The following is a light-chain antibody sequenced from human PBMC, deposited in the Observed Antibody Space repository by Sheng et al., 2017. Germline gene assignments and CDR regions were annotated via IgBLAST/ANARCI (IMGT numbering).Light chain of an antibody. V-gene: IGKV3-20*01. CDR2: GAS. Sequence: EIVLTQSPGTLSLSPGERATLSCRASQSVSSNLAWYQQKPGQAPRLLIYGASNRTTGIPDRFSGSGSATDFTLTINRLEAEDFAVYYCQQYGDLPWTFGQGTKVEIK. J-gene: IGKJ1*01. CDR3: QQYGDLPWT. CDR1: QSVSSN.